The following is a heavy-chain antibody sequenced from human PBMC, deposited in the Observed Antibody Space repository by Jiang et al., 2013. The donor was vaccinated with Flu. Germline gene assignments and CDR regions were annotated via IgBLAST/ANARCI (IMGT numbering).Heavy chain of an antibody. CDR2: HYSGST. D-gene: IGHD1-26*01. J-gene: IGHJ3*02. Sequence: IRQPPREGTGVDWVYHYSGSTNXNPSLKSRVTISVDTSKNQFSLKLSSVTAADTAVYYCARVRGIVGATDAFDIWGQGTMVTVSS. CDR3: ARVRGIVGATDAFDI. V-gene: IGHV4-59*01.